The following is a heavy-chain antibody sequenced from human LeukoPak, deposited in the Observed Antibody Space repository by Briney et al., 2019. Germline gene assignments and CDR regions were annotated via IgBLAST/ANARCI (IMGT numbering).Heavy chain of an antibody. J-gene: IGHJ4*02. CDR3: ASQVGSAGTDGRYFDY. CDR1: GVSISSYY. Sequence: SETLSLTCTVSGVSISSYYWSWIRQPPGKGLEWIGEINHSGSTNYNPSLKSRVTISVDTSKNQFSLKLSSVTAADTAVYYCASQVGSAGTDGRYFDYWGQGTLVTVSS. D-gene: IGHD6-19*01. V-gene: IGHV4-34*01. CDR2: INHSGST.